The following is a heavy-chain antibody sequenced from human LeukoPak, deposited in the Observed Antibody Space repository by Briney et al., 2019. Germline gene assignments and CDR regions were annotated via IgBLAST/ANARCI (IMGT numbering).Heavy chain of an antibody. D-gene: IGHD6-19*01. V-gene: IGHV4-59*01. Sequence: SETLSLTCSVSGGSIISSYWSWIRQAPGKGPEWIGYIFYTGSNDYSPSLKSRVTISVDTSKNQFSLRVNSVTAADTAVYYCARAIYSRAWYASDIWGQGTVVTVSA. CDR2: IFYTGSN. J-gene: IGHJ3*02. CDR3: ARAIYSRAWYASDI. CDR1: GGSIISSY.